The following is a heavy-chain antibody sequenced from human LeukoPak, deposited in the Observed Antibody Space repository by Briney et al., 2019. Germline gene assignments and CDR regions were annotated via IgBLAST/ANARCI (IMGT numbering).Heavy chain of an antibody. CDR2: IYYSGST. V-gene: IGHV4-59*08. Sequence: SETLSLTCTVSGGSISSYYWSWIRQPPGKGLEWIGYIYYSGSTNYNPSLKSRVTISVDTSKNQFSLKLSSVTAADTAVYYCARHGGRFGENGNAFDIWGQGTMVTVSS. J-gene: IGHJ3*02. D-gene: IGHD3-10*01. CDR1: GGSISSYY. CDR3: ARHGGRFGENGNAFDI.